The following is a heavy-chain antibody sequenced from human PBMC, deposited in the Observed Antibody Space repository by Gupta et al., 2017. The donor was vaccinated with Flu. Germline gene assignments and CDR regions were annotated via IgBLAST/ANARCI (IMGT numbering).Heavy chain of an antibody. CDR2: ISWNSGSI. V-gene: IGHV3-9*01. Sequence: GESGGGLVQPGRSLRLSCAASGFTFDDYAMHWVRQAPGKGLEWVSGISWNSGSIGYADSVKGRFTISRDNAKNSLYLQMNSLRAEDTALYYCAKGSQLWLTGFDYWGQGTLVTVSS. D-gene: IGHD5-18*01. CDR1: GFTFDDYA. J-gene: IGHJ4*02. CDR3: AKGSQLWLTGFDY.